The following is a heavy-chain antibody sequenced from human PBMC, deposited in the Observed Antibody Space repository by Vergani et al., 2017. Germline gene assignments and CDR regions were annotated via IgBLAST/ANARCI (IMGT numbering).Heavy chain of an antibody. D-gene: IGHD1-20*01. CDR2: LTARGSGI. Sequence: EVQLLESGGRLVQPGGSLRLSCVASGFAFSRYAMSWVRQFPGKGLEWVSGLTARGSGISYADSVRGRFTIARDNSKNTLFLQMDSLRAEDTAVYYCARAYGRYDWFDYWGQRTLVTVSS. J-gene: IGHJ4*02. V-gene: IGHV3-23*01. CDR1: GFAFSRYA. CDR3: ARAYGRYDWFDY.